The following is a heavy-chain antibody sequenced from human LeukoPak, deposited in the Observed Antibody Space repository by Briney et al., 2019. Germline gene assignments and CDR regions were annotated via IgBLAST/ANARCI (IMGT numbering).Heavy chain of an antibody. CDR2: IIRSGGST. CDR1: GFTFSNYA. J-gene: IGHJ4*02. Sequence: GGALRLSCAASGFTFSNYAMSWVRQAPGKGLEWVSGIIRSGGSTVYADSVKGRFTISRDNSKNTPYLQMNSLRAEDTAVYYCAKQRGYSGYETFDYWGQGTLVTVSP. CDR3: AKQRGYSGYETFDY. D-gene: IGHD5-12*01. V-gene: IGHV3-23*01.